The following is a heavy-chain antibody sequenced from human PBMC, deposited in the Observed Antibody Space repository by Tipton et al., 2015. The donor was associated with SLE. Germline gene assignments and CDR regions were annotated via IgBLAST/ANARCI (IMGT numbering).Heavy chain of an antibody. CDR3: ATTSSIAARPGYNWFDP. Sequence: TLSLTCTVSGGSISSHYWSWIRQPPGKGLEWIGYIYYSGSTYYNPSLKSRVTISVDRSKNQFSLKLSSVTAADTAVYYCATTSSIAARPGYNWFDPWGQGTLVTVSS. J-gene: IGHJ5*02. CDR1: GGSISSHY. CDR2: IYYSGST. D-gene: IGHD6-6*01. V-gene: IGHV4-59*11.